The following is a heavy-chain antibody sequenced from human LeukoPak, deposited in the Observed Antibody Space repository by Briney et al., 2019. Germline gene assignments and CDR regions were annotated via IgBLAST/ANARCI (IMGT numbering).Heavy chain of an antibody. V-gene: IGHV3-23*01. D-gene: IGHD3-22*01. Sequence: GRSLRLSCAASGFTFSSYAMSWVRQAPGKGLEWVSAISGSGGSTYYADSVKGRFTISRDNSKNSLYLQMNSLRAEDTAVYYCASENPIVVWKYFDYWGQGTLVTVSS. CDR2: ISGSGGST. CDR1: GFTFSSYA. CDR3: ASENPIVVWKYFDY. J-gene: IGHJ4*02.